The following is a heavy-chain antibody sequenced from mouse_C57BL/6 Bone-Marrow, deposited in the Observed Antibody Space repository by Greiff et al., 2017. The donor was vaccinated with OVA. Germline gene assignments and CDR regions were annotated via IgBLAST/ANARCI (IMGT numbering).Heavy chain of an antibody. CDR3: ARGGDYGAWFAY. Sequence: VNLVESGAELARPGASVKLSCKASGYTFTSYGISWVKQRTGQGLEWIGEIYPRSGNTYYNEKFKGKATLTADKSSSTAYMELRSLTSEDSAVYFCARGGDYGAWFAYWGQGTLVTVSA. D-gene: IGHD1-1*01. J-gene: IGHJ3*01. CDR2: IYPRSGNT. V-gene: IGHV1-81*01. CDR1: GYTFTSYG.